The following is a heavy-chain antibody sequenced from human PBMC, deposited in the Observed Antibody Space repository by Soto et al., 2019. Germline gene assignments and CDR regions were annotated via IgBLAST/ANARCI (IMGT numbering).Heavy chain of an antibody. CDR2: INPNSGDT. CDR1: GYTFTGYY. J-gene: IGHJ4*02. D-gene: IGHD1-26*01. V-gene: IGHV1-2*04. CDR3: SRSWEVAVAPNFDY. Sequence: QVHMVQSGAEVKKPGASVKVSCKASGYTFTGYYLHWVRQAPGHCLEWMGWINPNSGDTHYAQKFQGWVTMTTDTSSSTSYMQISRLTFGDTAAYDCSRSWEVAVAPNFDYWGQGTLVSVSS.